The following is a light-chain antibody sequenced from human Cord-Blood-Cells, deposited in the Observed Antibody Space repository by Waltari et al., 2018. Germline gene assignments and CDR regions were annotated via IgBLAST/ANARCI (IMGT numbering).Light chain of an antibody. CDR1: SRDAGRSNL. V-gene: IGLV2-23*02. Sequence: QSALTQPASVSGSPGQSFTIPCTGTSRDAGRSNLVSWYHQHPGKAPKLMIYEVSKRPSGVSNRFSGSKSGNTASLTISGRQADDEANYYCCSYAGSSTFYVFGTGTKVTVL. CDR3: CSYAGSSTFYV. CDR2: EVS. J-gene: IGLJ1*01.